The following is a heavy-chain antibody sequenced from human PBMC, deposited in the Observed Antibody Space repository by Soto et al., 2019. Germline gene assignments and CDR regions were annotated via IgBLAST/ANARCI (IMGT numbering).Heavy chain of an antibody. J-gene: IGHJ6*02. CDR2: IVPAYGKA. D-gene: IGHD1-26*01. CDR1: GGTFRTYG. V-gene: IGHV1-69*06. CDR3: AGSVGVGALYYGMDV. Sequence: QVQLEQSGAEVKKAGSSVKVSCKTSGGTFRTYGINWLRQAPGHGLEWMGGIVPAYGKADYAQGFKGRVTITGEKSTSTAYMEWGSRRSEDTAVYYWAGSVGVGALYYGMDVWGQGTTVSVSS.